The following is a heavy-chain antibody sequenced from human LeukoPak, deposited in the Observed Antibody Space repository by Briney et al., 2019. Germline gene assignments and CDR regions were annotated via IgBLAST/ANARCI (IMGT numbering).Heavy chain of an antibody. Sequence: TSETLSLTCTVSGGSISSYYWSWIRQPPGKGLEWIGYFYYSGSTNYNPSLKSRVTISVDTSKNQFSLKLSSVTAADTAVYYCARGHDFWSGPFDYWGQGTLVTVSS. CDR2: FYYSGST. CDR1: GGSISSYY. CDR3: ARGHDFWSGPFDY. J-gene: IGHJ4*02. D-gene: IGHD3-3*01. V-gene: IGHV4-59*01.